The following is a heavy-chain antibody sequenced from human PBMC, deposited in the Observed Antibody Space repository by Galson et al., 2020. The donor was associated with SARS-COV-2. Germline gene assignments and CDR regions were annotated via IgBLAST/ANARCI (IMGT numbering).Heavy chain of an antibody. CDR2: IYSDGAT. V-gene: IGHV3-53*01. CDR3: ARDNGGHNAFDV. CDR1: GFTVNTNY. Sequence: GGSLRLSCAASGFTVNTNYMSWVRQAPGKGLQWVSIIYSDGATYYADSVKGRFSISRDNSKNMMYLQMNSLRAEDTAVYYCARDNGGHNAFDVWGQGTMVIVSS. D-gene: IGHD1-20*01. J-gene: IGHJ3*01.